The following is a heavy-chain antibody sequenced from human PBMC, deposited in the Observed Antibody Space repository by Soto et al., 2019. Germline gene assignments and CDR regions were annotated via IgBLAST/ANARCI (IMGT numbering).Heavy chain of an antibody. J-gene: IGHJ5*02. CDR3: ARGTYCGGDCKGTPIKWFDP. CDR1: GYTFTSYG. Sequence: ASVKVSCKASGYTFTSYGISWVRQAPGQGLEWMGWISAYNGNTNYAQKLQGRVTMTTDTSTSTAYMELRSLRSDDTAVYHCARGTYCGGDCKGTPIKWFDPWGQGTLVTVSS. D-gene: IGHD2-21*02. CDR2: ISAYNGNT. V-gene: IGHV1-18*01.